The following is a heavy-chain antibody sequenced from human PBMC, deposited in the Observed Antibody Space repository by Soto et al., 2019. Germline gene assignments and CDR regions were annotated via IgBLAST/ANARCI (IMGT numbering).Heavy chain of an antibody. CDR1: GGSISSGGYY. J-gene: IGHJ4*02. V-gene: IGHV4-31*02. Sequence: SETLSLTCTVSGGSISSGGYYWSWIRQHPGKGLEWIGYIYYSGSTYYNPSLKSRVTISVDTSKNQFSLKLSSVTAADTAVYYCARFQLGELLYLGVLDYWGQGTLVTVSS. D-gene: IGHD3-10*01. CDR2: IYYSGST. CDR3: ARFQLGELLYLGVLDY.